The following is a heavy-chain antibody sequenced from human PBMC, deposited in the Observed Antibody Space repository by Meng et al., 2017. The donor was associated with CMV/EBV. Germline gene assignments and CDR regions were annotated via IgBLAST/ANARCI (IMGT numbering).Heavy chain of an antibody. J-gene: IGHJ4*02. Sequence: GESLKISCAASGFTFSSYAMSWVRQAPGQGLEWVSFISGSGGTTYYADSVEGRFTISRDNSGNTLYLQMSSLRVEDTAIYYCAKDRCSTTSGPLDYWGQGTLVTVSS. D-gene: IGHD2-2*01. CDR3: AKDRCSTTSGPLDY. V-gene: IGHV3-23*01. CDR1: GFTFSSYA. CDR2: ISGSGGTT.